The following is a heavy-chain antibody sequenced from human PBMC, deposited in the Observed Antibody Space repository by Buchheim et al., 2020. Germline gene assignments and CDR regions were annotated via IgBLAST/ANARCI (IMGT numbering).Heavy chain of an antibody. CDR2: IHWTGSA. V-gene: IGHV4-59*12. CDR1: DGSISTYY. D-gene: IGHD5-24*01. Sequence: QVQLQESGPGLVKPSETLSLTCTVSDGSISTYYWGWVRQPPGKGLEWIGYIHWTGSANYNPSLKSRVTLSIHTSKTQFSLRLGSVTAADTAVHYCTRTIALPQFGMDVWGQGTT. J-gene: IGHJ6*02. CDR3: TRTIALPQFGMDV.